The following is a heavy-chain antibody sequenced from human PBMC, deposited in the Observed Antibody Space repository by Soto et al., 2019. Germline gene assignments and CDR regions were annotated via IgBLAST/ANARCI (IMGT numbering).Heavy chain of an antibody. CDR1: GFTFSSSI. CDR3: ASGVHSSGRADVLDI. Sequence: PGGSLRLSCAASGFTFSSSIMHWVRQTPGKGLEWVAVISHDENIKAYADSVKGRFTISRDNSKHTLYVQMNGLRTEDTAVYYCASGVHSSGRADVLDIWGQGTMVTVSS. V-gene: IGHV3-30-3*01. D-gene: IGHD6-19*01. J-gene: IGHJ3*02. CDR2: ISHDENIK.